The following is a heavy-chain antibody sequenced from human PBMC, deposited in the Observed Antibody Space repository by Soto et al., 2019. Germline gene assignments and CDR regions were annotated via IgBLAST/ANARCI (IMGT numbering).Heavy chain of an antibody. CDR1: GFTFNSYY. V-gene: IGHV3-7*03. D-gene: IGHD5-12*01. Sequence: EVQLVESGGGLVQPGGSLRLSCAASGFTFNSYYMSWVRQAPGEGLEWVANIKPDGSEKYYVDSVEGRFTISRDNARNSLYLQMNSLRAEDTGVYYCVRDWRDGYDHSFNHWGQGTPVTVSS. J-gene: IGHJ4*02. CDR3: VRDWRDGYDHSFNH. CDR2: IKPDGSEK.